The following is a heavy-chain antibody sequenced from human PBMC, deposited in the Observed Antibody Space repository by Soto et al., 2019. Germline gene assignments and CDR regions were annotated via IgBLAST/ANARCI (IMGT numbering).Heavy chain of an antibody. CDR1: GFTFSDHS. CDR2: ISTTGRYI. V-gene: IGHV3-21*01. D-gene: IGHD5-18*01. J-gene: IGHJ4*02. CDR3: AAGTDTAMEQGADY. Sequence: EVQLVESGGGLVKPGGSLRLSCAGSGFTFSDHSMNWVRQAPGNGLEWVSSISTTGRYIYYADSMAGRFTISRDNAKNSVYLQINSLRGEDTAIYYCAAGTDTAMEQGADYWGQGTLVTVSS.